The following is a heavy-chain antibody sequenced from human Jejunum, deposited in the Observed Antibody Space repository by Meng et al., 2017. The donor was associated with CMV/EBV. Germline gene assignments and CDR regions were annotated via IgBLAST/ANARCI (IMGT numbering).Heavy chain of an antibody. J-gene: IGHJ5*01. V-gene: IGHV4-30-4*08. CDR1: GGSIASDDYW. CDR2: IYHKGHT. CDR3: ARDKAGYKNCDS. Sequence: QVQLQESGPGLVEPSQTLPLTCTVSGGSIASDDYWWSWIRQPPGKGLEWIGYIYHKGHTYYNPSLRSRISISVDTSKNQFSLRLNSVTAADTAVYYCARDKAGYKNCDSWGQGTLVTVSS. D-gene: IGHD5-24*01.